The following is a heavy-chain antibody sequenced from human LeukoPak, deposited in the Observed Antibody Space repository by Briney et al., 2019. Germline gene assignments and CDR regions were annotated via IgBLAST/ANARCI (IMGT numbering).Heavy chain of an antibody. Sequence: SETLSLTCTVSGGSISSYYWSWIRQPPGKGLEWIGYIYYSGSTNYNPSLKSRATISVDTSKNQFSLKLSSVTAADTAVYYCASYTTGIDPAFDPWGQGTLVTVSS. J-gene: IGHJ5*02. CDR3: ASYTTGIDPAFDP. V-gene: IGHV4-59*01. CDR1: GGSISSYY. D-gene: IGHD1-1*01. CDR2: IYYSGST.